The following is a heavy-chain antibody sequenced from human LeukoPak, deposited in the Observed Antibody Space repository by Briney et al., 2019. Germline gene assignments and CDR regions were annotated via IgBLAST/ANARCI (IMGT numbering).Heavy chain of an antibody. CDR3: TTEEGDILTGYYVPPFDY. J-gene: IGHJ4*02. V-gene: IGHV3-15*07. D-gene: IGHD3-9*01. CDR2: IKSKTDGGTT. Sequence: PGGSLRLSCAASGFTFSNAWMNWVRQAPGKGLEWVGRIKSKTDGGTTDYAAPVKGRFTISRDDSKNTLYLQMNSLKTEDTAVYYCTTEEGDILTGYYVPPFDYWGQGTLVTVSS. CDR1: GFTFSNAW.